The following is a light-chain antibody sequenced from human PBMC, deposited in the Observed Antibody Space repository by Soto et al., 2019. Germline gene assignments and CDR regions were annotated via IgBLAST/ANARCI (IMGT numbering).Light chain of an antibody. J-gene: IGLJ3*02. CDR1: NSNIGAGYD. CDR2: GNT. CDR3: QSFDSSLSGSV. Sequence: QSVLTQPPSVSGAPGQRLTISCTGSNSNIGAGYDVHWYQQLPGTAPKLLIHGNTNRPSGVPDRFSGSQSGTSASLVIAGLQAEDEADYYCQSFDSSLSGSVFGGGTKLTVL. V-gene: IGLV1-40*01.